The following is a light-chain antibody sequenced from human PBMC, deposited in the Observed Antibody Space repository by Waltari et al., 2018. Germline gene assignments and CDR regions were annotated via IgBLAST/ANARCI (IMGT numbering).Light chain of an antibody. J-gene: IGLJ3*02. Sequence: QLVVTQSPSASASLGAPVKLTCTLSSGHSNNIIAWLQQRPEKGPRYLMKVNSDGSHIRGDEIPDRFSGSSSGAERYLPISSLQSEDEADYYCQTRGHGTWVFGGGTKLTVL. V-gene: IGLV4-69*01. CDR1: SGHSNNI. CDR2: VNSDGSH. CDR3: QTRGHGTWV.